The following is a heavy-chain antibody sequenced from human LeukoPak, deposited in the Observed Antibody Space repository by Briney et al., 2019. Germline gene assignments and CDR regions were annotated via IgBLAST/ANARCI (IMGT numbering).Heavy chain of an antibody. Sequence: GGSLRLSCAASGFTFSSYSMNWVRQAPGKGLEWVSSISSSSSYIYYADSVKGRFTISRDNAKNSLYLQMNSLRAEDTAVYYCASGGAADIYFDYWGQGTLVTVSS. J-gene: IGHJ4*02. D-gene: IGHD2-15*01. CDR2: ISSSSSYI. V-gene: IGHV3-21*01. CDR1: GFTFSSYS. CDR3: ASGGAADIYFDY.